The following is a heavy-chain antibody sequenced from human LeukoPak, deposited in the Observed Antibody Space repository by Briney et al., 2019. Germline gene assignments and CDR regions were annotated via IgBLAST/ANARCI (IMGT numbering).Heavy chain of an antibody. CDR1: GYTFTGYY. CDR2: INPNSGGT. D-gene: IGHD4-17*01. Sequence: AASVKVSCKASGYTFTGYYMHWVRQAPGQGLEWMGWINPNSGGTNYAQKFQGRVTMTRDTSISTAYMELSRLRSDDTAVYYCARDARYQYGDYDYWGQGTLVTVSS. J-gene: IGHJ4*02. V-gene: IGHV1-2*02. CDR3: ARDARYQYGDYDY.